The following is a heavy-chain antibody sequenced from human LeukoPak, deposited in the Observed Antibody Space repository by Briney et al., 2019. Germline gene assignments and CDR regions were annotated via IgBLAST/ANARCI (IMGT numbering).Heavy chain of an antibody. V-gene: IGHV4-31*03. CDR1: GGSISSGGYY. D-gene: IGHD3-9*01. J-gene: IGHJ3*02. Sequence: SQSLSLTCTVSGGSISSGGYYWSWIRQHPGKGLEWIGHIYDSGSTYYNPSLKSRVTISVDTSKNQFSLKLSSVTAADTAVYYCARDIYDILTGYYAFDIWGQGTMVTVSS. CDR2: IYDSGST. CDR3: ARDIYDILTGYYAFDI.